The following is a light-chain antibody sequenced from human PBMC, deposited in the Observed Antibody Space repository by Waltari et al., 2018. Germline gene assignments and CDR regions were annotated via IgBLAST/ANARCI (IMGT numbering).Light chain of an antibody. CDR3: HSRDTISTRV. CDR2: GQN. Sequence: SSELTQDPAVSVALGQKVRITCQGDSLRRYYASWYQQRPGQAPVLVLYGQNNRPSGIPDRFSGSASGNTASLTITGTQAEDEADYYCHSRDTISTRVFGGGTRLTV. CDR1: SLRRYY. V-gene: IGLV3-19*01. J-gene: IGLJ3*02.